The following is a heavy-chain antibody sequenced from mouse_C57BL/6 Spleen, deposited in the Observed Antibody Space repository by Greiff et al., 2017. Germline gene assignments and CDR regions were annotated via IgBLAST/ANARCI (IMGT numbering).Heavy chain of an antibody. CDR2: IDPSDSYT. CDR1: GYTFTSYW. Sequence: VQLQQPGAELVMPGASVKLSCKASGYTFTSYWMHWVKQRPGQGLEWIGEIDPSDSYTNYNQKFKGKSTLTVDKSSSTAYMQLSSLTSEDSAVYYCARGGAQATYYFDYWGQGTTLTVSS. J-gene: IGHJ2*01. V-gene: IGHV1-69*01. CDR3: ARGGAQATYYFDY. D-gene: IGHD3-2*02.